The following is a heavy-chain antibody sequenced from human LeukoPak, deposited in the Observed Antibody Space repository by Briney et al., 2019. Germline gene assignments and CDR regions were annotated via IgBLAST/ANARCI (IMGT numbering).Heavy chain of an antibody. V-gene: IGHV1-2*02. D-gene: IGHD3-10*01. J-gene: IGHJ4*02. CDR1: GYTFTGYY. Sequence: ASVKVSCKASGYTFTGYYMHWVRQAPGQGLEWMGWINPNSGGTNYAQKFQGRVTMTRDTSISTAYMELSGLRSDDTAVYYCARGRITMVRGGSDYWGQGTLVTVSS. CDR3: ARGRITMVRGGSDY. CDR2: INPNSGGT.